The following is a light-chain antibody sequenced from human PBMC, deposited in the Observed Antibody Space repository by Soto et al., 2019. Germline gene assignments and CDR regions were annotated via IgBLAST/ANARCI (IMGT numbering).Light chain of an antibody. CDR1: QTISSH. CDR2: ASS. J-gene: IGKJ2*01. CDR3: PQTHSIPYT. Sequence: DIPMTQSPSSLAASVGDRVTITCRAGQTISSHLNWYRQKPGKAPEFLIFASSNLQSGDPSRLSVSGSGTDFSLIVSRLQPEDFATYYCPQTHSIPYTFGQGTKLEIK. V-gene: IGKV1-39*01.